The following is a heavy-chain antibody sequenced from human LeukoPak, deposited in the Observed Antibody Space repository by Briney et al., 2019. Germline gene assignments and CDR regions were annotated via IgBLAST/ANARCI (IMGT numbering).Heavy chain of an antibody. CDR1: GYTFTGSY. CDR3: ARGPLRAVAVTTFDY. CDR2: INPNSGGT. J-gene: IGHJ4*02. D-gene: IGHD6-19*01. V-gene: IGHV1-2*02. Sequence: ASVKVSCKASGYTFTGSYMHWVRQAPGQGLEWMGWINPNSGGTNYAQKFQGRVTMTRDTSISTAYMEMRRLRSDDTAVYYWARGPLRAVAVTTFDYWGQGTLVTVSS.